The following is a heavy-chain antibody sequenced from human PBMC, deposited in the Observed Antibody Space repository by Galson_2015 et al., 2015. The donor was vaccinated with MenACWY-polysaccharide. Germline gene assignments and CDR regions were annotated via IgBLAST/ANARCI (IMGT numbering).Heavy chain of an antibody. V-gene: IGHV3-23*01. CDR2: VSASGAVT. Sequence: SLRLSCAASGFTFSSYTMSWVRQAPGKGLEWVSGVSASGAVTYYADSVKGRFTISRDNSKNTLYLQMNSLRAADTAVYYCARDPLDSSGYTRGSVFDLWGRGTRVTVSS. J-gene: IGHJ2*01. CDR1: GFTFSSYT. D-gene: IGHD3-22*01. CDR3: ARDPLDSSGYTRGSVFDL.